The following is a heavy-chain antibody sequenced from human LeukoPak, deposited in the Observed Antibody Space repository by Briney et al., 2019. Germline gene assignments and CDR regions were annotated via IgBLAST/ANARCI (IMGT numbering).Heavy chain of an antibody. CDR2: IKSKTDGGTT. J-gene: IGHJ4*02. D-gene: IGHD2-15*01. Sequence: GGSLRLSCAASGFTFSNAWVSWVRQAPGKGLEWVGRIKSKTDGGTTDYAAPVKGRFTISRDDSKNTLYLQMNSLKPEDTAVYYCTTAVWVVVAAINFDYWGQGTLVTVSS. CDR1: GFTFSNAW. CDR3: TTAVWVVVAAINFDY. V-gene: IGHV3-15*01.